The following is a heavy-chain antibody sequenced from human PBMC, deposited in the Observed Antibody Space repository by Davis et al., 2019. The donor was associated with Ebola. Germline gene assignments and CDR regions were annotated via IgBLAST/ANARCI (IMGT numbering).Heavy chain of an antibody. Sequence: MPSETLSLTCAVSDDSINNYYWTWIRQPPGKPLEWIGYIYSTASTNYNPSLESRVSISKDRSQNHISLKLRSVIAADTAVYYCARVRGLMGEAFHYGMDVWGQGTTVIVS. J-gene: IGHJ6*02. CDR3: ARVRGLMGEAFHYGMDV. CDR2: IYSTAST. CDR1: DDSINNYY. D-gene: IGHD2-8*01. V-gene: IGHV4-59*01.